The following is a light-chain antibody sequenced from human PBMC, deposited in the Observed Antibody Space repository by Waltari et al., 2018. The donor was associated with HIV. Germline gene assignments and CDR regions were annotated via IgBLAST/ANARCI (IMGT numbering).Light chain of an antibody. Sequence: EIVLAQSPGTLSLSPGERAILSCRASQSVNSCYLAWYQQKPGQASRLLIFDTSRRASGIPDRFSGSGSGTDFTLTISSLEPEDFAVYYCQQYGNSPPCTFGQGTKLEIK. CDR1: QSVNSCY. J-gene: IGKJ2*02. CDR2: DTS. CDR3: QQYGNSPPCT. V-gene: IGKV3-20*01.